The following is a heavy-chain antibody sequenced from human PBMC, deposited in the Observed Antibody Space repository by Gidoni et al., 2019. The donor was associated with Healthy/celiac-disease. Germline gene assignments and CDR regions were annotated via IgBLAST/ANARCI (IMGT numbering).Heavy chain of an antibody. V-gene: IGHV3-48*02. CDR3: ARGLVRGVIANFDY. J-gene: IGHJ4*02. Sequence: EVQLVESGGGLVQPGGSLRLSCAAAGFTFSSYSMNWVRQAPGKGLEWVSYISSSSSTIYYADSVKGRFTISRDNAKNSLYLQMNSLRDEDTAVYYCARGLVRGVIANFDYWGQGTLVTVSS. CDR1: GFTFSSYS. CDR2: ISSSSSTI. D-gene: IGHD3-10*01.